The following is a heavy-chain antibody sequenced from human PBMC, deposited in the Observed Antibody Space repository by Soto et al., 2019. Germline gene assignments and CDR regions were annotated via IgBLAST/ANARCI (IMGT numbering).Heavy chain of an antibody. Sequence: EVKLLESGGGLAQPGGSLRLSCVGSGFTFDRYAINWVRQAPGERLQWIAAISGSADGTDYAHSVRGRFTISRDNAKKTVHLQMDSLRVEDTAVYFCAKDTVGGYSFWSGYYSDGLDVWGQGTLVTVS. CDR2: ISGSADGT. CDR3: AKDTVGGYSFWSGYYSDGLDV. CDR1: GFTFDRYA. D-gene: IGHD3-3*01. V-gene: IGHV3-23*01. J-gene: IGHJ3*01.